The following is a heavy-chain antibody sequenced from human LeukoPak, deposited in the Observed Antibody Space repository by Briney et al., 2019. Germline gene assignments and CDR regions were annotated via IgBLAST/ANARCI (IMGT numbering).Heavy chain of an antibody. Sequence: ASVKFSCKASGYTFTSYGISWVRQAPGQGLEWMGWISAYNGNTNYAQKLQGRVTMTTDTSTSTAYMELRSLRSDDTAVYYCARLSAGYSSSWSFFDYCGQGTLVTVSS. CDR1: GYTFTSYG. D-gene: IGHD6-13*01. V-gene: IGHV1-18*04. CDR3: ARLSAGYSSSWSFFDY. J-gene: IGHJ4*02. CDR2: ISAYNGNT.